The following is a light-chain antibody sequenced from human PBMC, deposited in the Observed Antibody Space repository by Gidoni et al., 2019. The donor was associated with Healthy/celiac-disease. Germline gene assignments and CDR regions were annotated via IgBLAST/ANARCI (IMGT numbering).Light chain of an antibody. V-gene: IGKV1-33*01. CDR2: DAS. J-gene: IGKJ4*01. CDR1: QDISNY. Sequence: SSLSASVGDRVTITCQASQDISNYLNWYQQKPGKAPKLLIYDASNLETGVQSRFSGSGSGTDFTFTISSLQPEDIATYYCQQYDNLPPKLTFGGGTKVEIK. CDR3: QQYDNLPPKLT.